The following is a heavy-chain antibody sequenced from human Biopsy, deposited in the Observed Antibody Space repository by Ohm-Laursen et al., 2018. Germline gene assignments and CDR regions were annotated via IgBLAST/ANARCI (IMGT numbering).Heavy chain of an antibody. J-gene: IGHJ5*02. V-gene: IGHV6-1*01. Sequence: QTLSLTCALSGDSVSNKDAAWNWIRRSPSRGLEWLGRTYYRSQWHSDYAVFVRSRITIKSDTSRNQFSLQLNTVTLDDTAVYFCARETPTGIPFNWFDPWGQGTLVTVSS. CDR1: GDSVSNKDAA. D-gene: IGHD1-1*01. CDR2: TYYRSQWHS. CDR3: ARETPTGIPFNWFDP.